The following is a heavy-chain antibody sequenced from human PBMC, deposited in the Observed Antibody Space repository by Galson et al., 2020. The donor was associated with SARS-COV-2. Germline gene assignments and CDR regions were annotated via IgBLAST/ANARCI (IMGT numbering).Heavy chain of an antibody. D-gene: IGHD2-2*01. CDR1: GGTFSSYA. Sequence: SVKVSCKASGGTFSSYAFSWVRQAPGQGLEWMGRIIPILGIANYAQKFQGRLTITADTSTSTVYMDLSSLRSDDTAVYYCARPEESHCSTTSCNTYDYWGQGTLVTVSS. CDR3: ARPEESHCSTTSCNTYDY. V-gene: IGHV1-69*04. J-gene: IGHJ4*02. CDR2: IIPILGIA.